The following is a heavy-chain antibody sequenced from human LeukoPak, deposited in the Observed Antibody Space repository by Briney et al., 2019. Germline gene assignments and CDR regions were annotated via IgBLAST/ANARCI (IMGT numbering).Heavy chain of an antibody. CDR1: GGSFSGYY. J-gene: IGHJ4*02. Sequence: SETLSLTCAVYGGSFSGYYWSWIRQPPGKGLEWIGEINHSGSTNYNPSLKSRVTISVDTSKNQFYLKLGSVTAADTTVYYCARGLVGYCSSTSCYAPLYFDYWGQGTLVTVSS. CDR2: INHSGST. V-gene: IGHV4-34*01. D-gene: IGHD2-2*01. CDR3: ARGLVGYCSSTSCYAPLYFDY.